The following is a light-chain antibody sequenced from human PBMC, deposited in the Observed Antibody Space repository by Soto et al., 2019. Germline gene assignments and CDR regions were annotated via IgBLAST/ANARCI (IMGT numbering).Light chain of an antibody. V-gene: IGLV6-57*01. J-gene: IGLJ2*01. CDR2: EDD. CDR3: QSYDSTLLG. CDR1: SGSIASSF. Sequence: NFMLTQPHSVSESPGKTVTISCTRSSGSIASSFVQWYQLRPGSSPTTVIYEDDQRTAGVPDRFSGSVDTSSNSASLTISGLETEDEADYFCQSYDSTLLGFGGGTKVTVL.